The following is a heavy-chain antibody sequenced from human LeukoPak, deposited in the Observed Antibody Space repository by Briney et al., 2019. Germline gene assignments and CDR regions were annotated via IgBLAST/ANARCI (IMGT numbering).Heavy chain of an antibody. J-gene: IGHJ4*02. V-gene: IGHV4-4*07. CDR3: ARDRFSGSFSGSDY. CDR1: GGPFSPDY. Sequence: PSETLSLTCTVSGGPFSPDYWSWIRQPAGQGLEWIGRIYTSGSSNYNPSLKSRATMSVDTSKNQISLKLTSVTAADTAVYYCARDRFSGSFSGSDYWGQGALVTVSS. D-gene: IGHD1-26*01. CDR2: IYTSGSS.